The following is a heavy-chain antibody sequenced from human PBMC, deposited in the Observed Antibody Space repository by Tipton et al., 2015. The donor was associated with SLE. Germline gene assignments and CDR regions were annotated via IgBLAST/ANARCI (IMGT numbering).Heavy chain of an antibody. V-gene: IGHV3-21*01. CDR1: GFTFSSYS. J-gene: IGHJ4*02. Sequence: SLRLSCAASGFTFSSYSMNWVRQAPGKGLEWVSSISSSSSYIYYADSVKGRFTISRDNAKNSLYLQMNSLRAEDTAVYYCAQEDYYGSGFFDYWGQGTLVTVSS. CDR2: ISSSSSYI. D-gene: IGHD3-10*01. CDR3: AQEDYYGSGFFDY.